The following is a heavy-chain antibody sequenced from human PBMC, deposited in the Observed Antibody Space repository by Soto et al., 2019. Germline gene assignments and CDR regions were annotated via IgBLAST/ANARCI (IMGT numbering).Heavy chain of an antibody. CDR2: ICYDGSNQ. D-gene: IGHD5-18*01. CDR1: GFTFSSYG. V-gene: IGHV3-33*01. CDR3: ARGYSYTQPVFDY. Sequence: PGGSLRLSCAASGFTFSSYGMHWVRQAPGKGLDWVAAICYDGSNQYYADSVKGRFTISRDNFKNTLYLQMNSLRDEDTAVYYCARGYSYTQPVFDYWGLGTLVTVSS. J-gene: IGHJ4*02.